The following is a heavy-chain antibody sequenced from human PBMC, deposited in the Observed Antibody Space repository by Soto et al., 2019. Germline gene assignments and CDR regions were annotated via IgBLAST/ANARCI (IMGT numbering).Heavy chain of an antibody. J-gene: IGHJ4*02. CDR2: IWYDGSNK. Sequence: PGGSLRLSCAPSGFTFSSSGMHWVRQAPGKGLEWVAVIWYDGSNKYYADSVKGRFTISRDNSKNTLYLQMNSLRAEGTAVYYCVRNRGGWYGPFDYGGRGALVTVPS. CDR3: VRNRGGWYGPFDY. D-gene: IGHD6-19*01. CDR1: GFTFSSSG. V-gene: IGHV3-33*01.